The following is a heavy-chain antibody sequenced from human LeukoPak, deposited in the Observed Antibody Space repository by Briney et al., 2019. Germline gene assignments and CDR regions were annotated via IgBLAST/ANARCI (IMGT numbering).Heavy chain of an antibody. CDR1: GFSFSSYW. V-gene: IGHV3-7*03. J-gene: IGHJ4*02. CDR3: ARDIGWYNPFDY. D-gene: IGHD6-19*01. Sequence: KPGGSLRLSCAASGFSFSSYWMSWVRQAPGKGLEWVANIKPDASEKYYVDSVKGRFTISRDNAKNLVYLQMNSLRAEDTAFYYCARDIGWYNPFDYWGQGTLVT. CDR2: IKPDASEK.